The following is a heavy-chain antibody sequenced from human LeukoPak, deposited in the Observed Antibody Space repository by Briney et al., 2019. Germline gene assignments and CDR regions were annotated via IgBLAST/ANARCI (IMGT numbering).Heavy chain of an antibody. CDR1: GGSISSGGYY. D-gene: IGHD2-2*01. Sequence: PSQTLSLTCTVSGGSISSGGYYWSWIRQHPGKGLEWIGYIYYSGSTYYNPSLKSRVTMSVDTSKNQFSLKLSSVTAADTAVYYCARVLVGAPRTSHVVVPALGRQLSYYMDVWGKGTTVTVSS. J-gene: IGHJ6*03. CDR3: ARVLVGAPRTSHVVVPALGRQLSYYMDV. CDR2: IYYSGST. V-gene: IGHV4-31*03.